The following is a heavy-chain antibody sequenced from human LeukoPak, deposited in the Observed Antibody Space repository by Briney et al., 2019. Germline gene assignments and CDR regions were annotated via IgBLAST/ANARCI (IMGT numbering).Heavy chain of an antibody. CDR2: ISGYNGNT. J-gene: IGHJ5*02. CDR3: ARVSCGGDCYSNWFDP. CDR1: GYTFTNYG. V-gene: IGHV1-18*01. D-gene: IGHD2-21*02. Sequence: ASVKVSCKASGYTFTNYGISWVRQAPGQGLEWMGWISGYNGNTNYAQDVQGRVTMTTDTSTRTAYMELRSLRSDDTAVCYCARVSCGGDCYSNWFDPWGQGTLVTVSS.